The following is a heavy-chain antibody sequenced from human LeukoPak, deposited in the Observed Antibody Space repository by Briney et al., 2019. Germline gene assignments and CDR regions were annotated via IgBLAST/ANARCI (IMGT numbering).Heavy chain of an antibody. CDR1: GFTFSSYG. CDR2: ISYDGSNK. V-gene: IGHV3-30*03. CDR3: ATRPSHSSGWYQSGYFDY. Sequence: GRSLRLSCAASGFTFSSYGMHWVCQAPGKGLEWVAVISYDGSNKYYADSVKGRFTISRDNSKNTLYLQMNSLRAEDTAVYYCATRPSHSSGWYQSGYFDYWGQGTLVTVSS. J-gene: IGHJ4*02. D-gene: IGHD6-19*01.